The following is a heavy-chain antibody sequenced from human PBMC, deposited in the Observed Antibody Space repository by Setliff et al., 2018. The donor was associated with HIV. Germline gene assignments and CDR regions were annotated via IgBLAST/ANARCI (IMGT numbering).Heavy chain of an antibody. Sequence: PSETLSLTCVASGGSLSSYYWNWIRQTPGKGLEWIGEIHPTGHINYNPSYKSRVTVSLDTSKIQFSLKLNSVTAADTAVYYCAREVDVVTTSDAFDIWGQGTMVTVSS. CDR2: IHPTGHI. D-gene: IGHD2-21*02. CDR1: GGSLSSYY. V-gene: IGHV4-34*01. CDR3: AREVDVVTTSDAFDI. J-gene: IGHJ3*02.